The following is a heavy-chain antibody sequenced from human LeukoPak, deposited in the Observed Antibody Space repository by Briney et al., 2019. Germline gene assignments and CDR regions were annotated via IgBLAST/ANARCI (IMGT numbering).Heavy chain of an antibody. J-gene: IGHJ6*02. V-gene: IGHV4-34*01. CDR2: INHSGST. D-gene: IGHD2-15*01. CDR1: GGSFSGYY. Sequence: SETLSLTCAVYGGSFSGYYWSWTRQPPGKGLEWIGEINHSGSTNYNPSLKSRVTISVDTSKNQFSLKLSSVTAADTAVYYCARGRTLVVVAATHYYYYGMDVWGQGTTVTVSS. CDR3: ARGRTLVVVAATHYYYYGMDV.